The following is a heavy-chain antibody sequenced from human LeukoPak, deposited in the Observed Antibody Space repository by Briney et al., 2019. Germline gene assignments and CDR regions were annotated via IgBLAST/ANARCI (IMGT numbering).Heavy chain of an antibody. CDR2: ISGSSSPI. V-gene: IGHV3-48*02. D-gene: IGHD3-10*01. J-gene: IGHJ4*02. Sequence: PGGSLRLSCAASGFTFSSYSMTWVRQAPGKGLEWVSYISGSSSPIYYADSVKGRVTISRDNAKDSLYLQMTSLRDEDTAVYYCARASGSYYFDYWGQGTLVTVSP. CDR3: ARASGSYYFDY. CDR1: GFTFSSYS.